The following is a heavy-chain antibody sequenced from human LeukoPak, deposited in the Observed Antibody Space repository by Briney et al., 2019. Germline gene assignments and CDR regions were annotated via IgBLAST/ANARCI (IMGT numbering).Heavy chain of an antibody. Sequence: SETLSLTCTVSGGSISSDSNFFWGCIRQPPGKGLEWIGIIYYSGTTYYNPSLKSRVTIFVDTSKNLFSLRLTSVTAADTAVYYCARHRRITNWYVDFWGQGTLVTVSS. CDR3: ARHRRITNWYVDF. V-gene: IGHV4-39*01. CDR2: IYYSGTT. D-gene: IGHD1-1*01. CDR1: GGSISSDSNFF. J-gene: IGHJ4*02.